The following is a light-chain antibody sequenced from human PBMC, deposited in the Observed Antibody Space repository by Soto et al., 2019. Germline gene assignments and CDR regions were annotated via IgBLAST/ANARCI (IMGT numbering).Light chain of an antibody. V-gene: IGKV1-39*01. CDR2: AAS. Sequence: IEMIRSRAYLSACVGDRVTITCRASQGISTSLNWYQQKPGKAXXLLIYAASSLQSGVRSSFSGSGSEAEFTLTISSLQPEDFATYSCQPRTTWTFGQGTKVDIK. CDR1: QGISTS. J-gene: IGKJ1*01. CDR3: QPRTTWT.